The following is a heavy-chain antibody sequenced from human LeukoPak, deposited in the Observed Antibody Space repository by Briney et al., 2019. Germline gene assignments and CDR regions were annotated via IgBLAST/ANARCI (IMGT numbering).Heavy chain of an antibody. CDR2: IYYSGST. J-gene: IGHJ5*02. V-gene: IGHV4-31*03. D-gene: IGHD2-2*01. CDR3: ARLVVPAARENWFDP. Sequence: SETLSLTCTVSGGSISSGGYYWSWLRQHPGKGLEWIGYIYYSGSTYYNPSLKRRVTISVDTSKNQFSLKLSSVTAADTAVYYCARLVVPAARENWFDPWGQGTLVTVSS. CDR1: GGSISSGGYY.